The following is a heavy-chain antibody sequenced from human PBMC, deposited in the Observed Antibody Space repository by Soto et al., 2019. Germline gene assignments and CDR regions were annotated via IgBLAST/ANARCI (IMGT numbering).Heavy chain of an antibody. CDR3: AHRRSLLWFGELFVVNNRFDP. V-gene: IGHV2-5*02. J-gene: IGHJ5*02. CDR2: IYWDDDK. CDR1: GFSLSTSGVG. D-gene: IGHD3-10*01. Sequence: QITLKESGPTLVKPTQTLTLTCTFSGFSLSTSGVGVGWIRQPPGKALEWLALIYWDDDKRYSPSLKSRLTITKDTSKNQVVLTMTNMDPVDTATYYCAHRRSLLWFGELFVVNNRFDPWGQGTLVTVSS.